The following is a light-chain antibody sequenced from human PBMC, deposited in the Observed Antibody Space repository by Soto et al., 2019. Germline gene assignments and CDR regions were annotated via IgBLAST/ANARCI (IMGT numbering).Light chain of an antibody. V-gene: IGKV3-11*01. J-gene: IGKJ3*01. CDR2: DAS. CDR1: QSVSSY. CDR3: QQRSNFRGFT. Sequence: EIVLTQSPATLSLSPGERATLSCRASQSVSSYLAWYQQKPGQAPRLLIYDASNRATGIPARFSGSGSGTDFTLTISSLEPEDFAVYYCQQRSNFRGFTFGPGTKVDIK.